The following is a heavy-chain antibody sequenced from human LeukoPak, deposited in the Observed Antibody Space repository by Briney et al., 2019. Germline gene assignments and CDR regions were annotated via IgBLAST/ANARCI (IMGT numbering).Heavy chain of an antibody. V-gene: IGHV3-23*01. J-gene: IGHJ4*02. D-gene: IGHD2-21*02. CDR3: AREHCGGDCYRYFFDY. CDR2: ISGSGGGT. Sequence: GSLRLSCAASGVTFNNDAMTSVRQAPGEGLEWVSAISGSGGGTYNADSVKGRFTISRDNSKNTLYLQMNSLRAEDTAVYYCAREHCGGDCYRYFFDYWGQGTLVTVSS. CDR1: GVTFNNDA.